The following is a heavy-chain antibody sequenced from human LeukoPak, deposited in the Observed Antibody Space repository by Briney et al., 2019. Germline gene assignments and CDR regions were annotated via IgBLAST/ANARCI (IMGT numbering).Heavy chain of an antibody. CDR3: SLRRDGYRTGFADF. J-gene: IGHJ4*02. D-gene: IGHD5-24*01. CDR2: IFYTGSI. CDR1: GGSVSSGSCY. V-gene: IGHV4-61*01. Sequence: SETLSLTCTVSGGSVSSGSCYWSWMRQPPGKGLEWIGYIFYTGSIKYNPSLESRVTISVDTSKNQFSLKLSSVTAADTAVYYCSLRRDGYRTGFADFWGQGTLVSVSS.